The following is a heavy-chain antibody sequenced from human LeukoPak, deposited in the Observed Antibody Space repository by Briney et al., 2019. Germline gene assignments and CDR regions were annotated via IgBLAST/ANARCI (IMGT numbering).Heavy chain of an antibody. CDR2: ISGSGGST. D-gene: IGHD1-14*01. CDR1: GFTFSSYA. V-gene: IGHV3-23*01. CDR3: AREVMDNLRFDY. Sequence: GGSLRLSCAASGFTFSSYAMSWVRQAPGKGLEWVSVISGSGGSTNYADSVKGRFTISRDNSKNTLSLQMDSLRAEDTAVYYCAREVMDNLRFDYWGQGTLVTVSS. J-gene: IGHJ4*02.